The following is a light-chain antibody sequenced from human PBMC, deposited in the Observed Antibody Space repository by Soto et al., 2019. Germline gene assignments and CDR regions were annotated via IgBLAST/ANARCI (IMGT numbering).Light chain of an antibody. V-gene: IGLV2-14*03. CDR2: DVS. CDR1: SSDVGGYNY. CDR3: SSYASSSTLV. Sequence: SALTQPASVSGSPGQSITISCTGTSSDVGGYNYVSWYQHHPGRAPEFLIFDVSNRPSGVSNRFSGSKSGNTASLTISGLQAEDEADYYCSSYASSSTLVFGGGTKVTVL. J-gene: IGLJ2*01.